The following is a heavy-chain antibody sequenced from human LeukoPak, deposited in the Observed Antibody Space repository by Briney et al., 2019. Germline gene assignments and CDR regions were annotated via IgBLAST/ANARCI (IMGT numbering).Heavy chain of an antibody. CDR2: VYSGNDGT. Sequence: GGSLRLSCAASGFTVSTDNMSWVRQVPGKGLEWVSVVYSGNDGTNYADSVRGRFTISRDDSKNMVYLQMNNLRLEDAAVYYCTRRSRGYYDYWGQGTLVTVSS. CDR3: TRRSRGYYDY. CDR1: GFTVSTDN. D-gene: IGHD3-10*01. J-gene: IGHJ4*02. V-gene: IGHV3-66*02.